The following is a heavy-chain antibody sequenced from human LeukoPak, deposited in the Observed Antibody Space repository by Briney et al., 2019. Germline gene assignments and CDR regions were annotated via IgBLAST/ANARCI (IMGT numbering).Heavy chain of an antibody. D-gene: IGHD2-8*01. J-gene: IGHJ4*02. Sequence: SESLSLTCAVYGGSFSGYYWSWIRQPPGKGLEWIGEINHSGSTNYNPSLKSRVTISVDTSKNQFSLKLSSVTAADTAVYYCARARVSRGFSYWGQGTLVTVSS. CDR3: ARARVSRGFSY. CDR2: INHSGST. V-gene: IGHV4-34*01. CDR1: GGSFSGYY.